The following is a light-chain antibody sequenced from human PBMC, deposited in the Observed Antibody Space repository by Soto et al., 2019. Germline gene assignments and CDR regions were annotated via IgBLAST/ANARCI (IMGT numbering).Light chain of an antibody. V-gene: IGKV1-12*01. Sequence: DIQMTQSPSSVSASVGDRVTITCRASQGIGSWLAWYQQKPGKAPNLLIYAASSLRSGVPSRFSGSGSGTDFTLTISSLQPEDFATYYCQQANNFPLTFGGGTKVEIK. CDR1: QGIGSW. CDR2: AAS. CDR3: QQANNFPLT. J-gene: IGKJ4*01.